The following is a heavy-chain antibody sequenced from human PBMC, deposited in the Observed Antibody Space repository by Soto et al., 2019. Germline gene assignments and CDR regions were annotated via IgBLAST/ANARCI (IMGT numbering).Heavy chain of an antibody. Sequence: QVQLVESGGGVVQPGRSLRLSCAASGLTFRKYGMHWVRQAPGKGLEWVAVISHDGSYTNYADSVKGRFTISRDSSKNTLYLQMNCLRPEDTAVYYCAKEAYSSGRYKGAFDYWGQGTLVTVCS. J-gene: IGHJ4*02. CDR2: ISHDGSYT. D-gene: IGHD6-19*01. CDR3: AKEAYSSGRYKGAFDY. CDR1: GLTFRKYG. V-gene: IGHV3-30*18.